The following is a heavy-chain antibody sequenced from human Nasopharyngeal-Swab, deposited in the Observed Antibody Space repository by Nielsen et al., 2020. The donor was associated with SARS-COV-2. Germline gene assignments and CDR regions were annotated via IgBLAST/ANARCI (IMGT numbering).Heavy chain of an antibody. CDR2: INHSGST. V-gene: IGHV4-34*01. Sequence: SETLSLTCAVSGYSISSGYYWSWIRQPPGKGLEWIGEINHSGSTNYNPSLKSRVTISVDTSKNQFSLKLSSVTAADTAVYYCARDRGLGPAARSYYGMDVWGQGTTVTVSS. CDR1: GYSISSGYY. J-gene: IGHJ6*02. D-gene: IGHD2-2*01. CDR3: ARDRGLGPAARSYYGMDV.